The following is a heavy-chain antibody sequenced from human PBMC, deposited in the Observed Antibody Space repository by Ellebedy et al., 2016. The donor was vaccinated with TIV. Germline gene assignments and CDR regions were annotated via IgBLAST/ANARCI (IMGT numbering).Heavy chain of an antibody. V-gene: IGHV4-4*07. CDR2: IYTSGST. J-gene: IGHJ4*02. CDR1: GGSISSYY. CDR3: AGGYSSGWTDY. D-gene: IGHD6-19*01. Sequence: MPSETLSLTCTVSGGSISSYYWSWIRQPAGKGLEWIGRIYTSGSTNYNPSLQSRVTMSVATSKNQFALKLSSVTAADTAVYDCAGGYSSGWTDYWGQGTLVTVSS.